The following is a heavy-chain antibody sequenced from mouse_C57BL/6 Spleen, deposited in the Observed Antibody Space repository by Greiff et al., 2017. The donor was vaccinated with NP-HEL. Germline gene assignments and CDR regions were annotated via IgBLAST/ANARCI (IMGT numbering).Heavy chain of an antibody. CDR1: GYAFSSYW. CDR2: IYPGDGDT. J-gene: IGHJ2*01. Sequence: QVQLQQSGAELVKPGASVKISCKASGYAFSSYWMNWVKQRPGKGLEWIGQIYPGDGDTNYNGKFKGKATLTADKSSSTAYMQLSSLTSEDSAVYFCARKGPPTTVVATGYFDYWGQGTTLTDSA. CDR3: ARKGPPTTVVATGYFDY. D-gene: IGHD1-1*01. V-gene: IGHV1-80*01.